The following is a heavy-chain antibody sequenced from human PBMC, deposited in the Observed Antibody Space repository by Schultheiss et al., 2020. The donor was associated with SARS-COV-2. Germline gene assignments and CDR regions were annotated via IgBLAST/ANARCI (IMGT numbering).Heavy chain of an antibody. D-gene: IGHD2-8*01. CDR1: GGSISSGSYY. Sequence: SETLSLTCTVSGGSISSGSYYWSWIRQPAGKGLEWIGEINHSGSTNYNPSLKSRVTISVDTSKNQFSLKLSSVTASDTAVYYCARGRVSAIDYYYYMDVWGKGTTVTVSS. J-gene: IGHJ6*03. CDR3: ARGRVSAIDYYYYMDV. V-gene: IGHV4-61*10. CDR2: INHSGST.